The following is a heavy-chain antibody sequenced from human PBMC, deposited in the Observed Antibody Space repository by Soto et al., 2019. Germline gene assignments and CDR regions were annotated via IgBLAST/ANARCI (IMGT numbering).Heavy chain of an antibody. V-gene: IGHV4-59*12. D-gene: IGHD3-9*01. J-gene: IGHJ4*02. Sequence: PSETVSLTCTVSGGSISSYYWSWIRQPPGKGLEWIGYIYYTGSTNYNPSLKSRVTISVDTSKNQFSLKLSSVTAADTAVYYCARFWPPPYSDALTDYTDAFDYWGQGTLVTVSS. CDR2: IYYTGST. CDR3: ARFWPPPYSDALTDYTDAFDY. CDR1: GGSISSYY.